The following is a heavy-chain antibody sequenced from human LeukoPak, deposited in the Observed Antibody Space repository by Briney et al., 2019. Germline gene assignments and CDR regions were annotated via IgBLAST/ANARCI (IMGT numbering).Heavy chain of an antibody. J-gene: IGHJ4*02. Sequence: PGGSLRLSCAASGFTFSSFAMSWVRQAPGKGLEWVSAISGSGGSTYYADSVKGRFTISRDSSKNTLSLQMNSLRAEDTAIYYCAKASNTWNYFDYWGQGTLVTVSS. D-gene: IGHD1-1*01. V-gene: IGHV3-23*01. CDR3: AKASNTWNYFDY. CDR1: GFTFSSFA. CDR2: ISGSGGST.